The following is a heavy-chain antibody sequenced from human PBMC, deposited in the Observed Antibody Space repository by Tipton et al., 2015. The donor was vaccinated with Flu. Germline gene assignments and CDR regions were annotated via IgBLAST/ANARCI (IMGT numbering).Heavy chain of an antibody. CDR3: ARRDYSNYVSEPKNWFDP. V-gene: IGHV4-4*09. Sequence: GLVKPSETLSLTCTVSGGSIGNYYWNWIRQPPGKGLEWIGYIYKTGSTYFNPSLRSRVTFSVDTSKNQFSLRLASVTAADTAVYYCARRDYSNYVSEPKNWFDPWGQGTLVTVSS. CDR1: GGSIGNYY. D-gene: IGHD4-11*01. CDR2: IYKTGST. J-gene: IGHJ5*02.